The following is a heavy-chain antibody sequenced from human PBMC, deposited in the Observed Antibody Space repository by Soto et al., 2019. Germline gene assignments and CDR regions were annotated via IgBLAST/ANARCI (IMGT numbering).Heavy chain of an antibody. CDR1: GGSFSSYY. CDR2: IYYRGST. D-gene: IGHD2-2*01. Sequence: QVQLQESGPGLVRPSETLSLTCTVSGGSFSSYYWTWIRQSPGKGLEWMGYIYYRGSTDYNPSLRGRLAISIDTSKHQFSLRLNSMTAADTAVYYCAGRDCSGTNCYYLDYYYMDVWGKGTTVTVSS. J-gene: IGHJ6*03. V-gene: IGHV4-59*08. CDR3: AGRDCSGTNCYYLDYYYMDV.